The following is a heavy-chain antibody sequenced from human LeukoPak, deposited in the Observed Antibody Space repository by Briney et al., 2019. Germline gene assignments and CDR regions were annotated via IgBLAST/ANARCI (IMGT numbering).Heavy chain of an antibody. CDR1: GETFSDYD. D-gene: IGHD2-8*01. V-gene: IGHV4-34*10. J-gene: IGHJ4*02. Sequence: SETLTLTCTAYGETFSDYDWSWIRQSPGQGLEWIGEINQSGHTTCDPHIKRRSTMSIDTSKSPFSLTLNSVTAADTAVYFCARYVPVKTGPTKSSFDYWGQGTLVTVSS. CDR2: INQSGHT. CDR3: ARYVPVKTGPTKSSFDY.